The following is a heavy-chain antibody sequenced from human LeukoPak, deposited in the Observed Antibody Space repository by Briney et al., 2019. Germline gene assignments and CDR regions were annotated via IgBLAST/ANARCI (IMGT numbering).Heavy chain of an antibody. V-gene: IGHV4-39*07. J-gene: IGHJ4*02. CDR3: ARDTAAAPGGLTRYYFDY. CDR1: GYSISSSTYY. D-gene: IGHD6-13*01. CDR2: IYYDGST. Sequence: SSETLSLTCTVSGYSISSSTYYWGWIRQSPGKGLQWIGNIYYDGSTHYNPSLKSRLTLSVDTSKNQFSLKLSSVTAADTAVYYCARDTAAAPGGLTRYYFDYWGQGTLVTVSS.